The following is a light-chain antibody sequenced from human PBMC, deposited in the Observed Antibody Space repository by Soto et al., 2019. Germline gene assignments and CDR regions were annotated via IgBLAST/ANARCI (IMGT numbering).Light chain of an antibody. CDR1: QSSLISSSNNNY. V-gene: IGKV4-1*01. CDR2: WAS. Sequence: DIVMTQSPDSLAVSLGERATINCKSSQSSLISSSNNNYLGRYQQKPRQPPKLLIFWASTRAYGVPDRCSGTGSATNFTLMISSLRGEDVAIYYLQHRGTFGQGTKVEIK. J-gene: IGKJ2*01. CDR3: QHRGT.